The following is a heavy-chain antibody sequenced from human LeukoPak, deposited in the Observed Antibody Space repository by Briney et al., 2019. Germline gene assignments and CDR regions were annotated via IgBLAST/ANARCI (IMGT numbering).Heavy chain of an antibody. Sequence: SETLSLTCTVSGGSITSSDHYWGWIRQPPGEGLEWIGSIYYSGNTYHNPSLKSRVTMSVDTSKNQFSLRLTSVTAADAAVYYCVRDRELNYWGQGTLVTVSS. CDR3: VRDRELNY. J-gene: IGHJ4*02. D-gene: IGHD3-10*01. CDR2: IYYSGNT. V-gene: IGHV4-39*07. CDR1: GGSITSSDHY.